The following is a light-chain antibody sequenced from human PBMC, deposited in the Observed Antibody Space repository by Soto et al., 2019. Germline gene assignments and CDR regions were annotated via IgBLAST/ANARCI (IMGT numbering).Light chain of an antibody. CDR3: PSFDTCLRGSV. J-gene: IGLJ3*02. CDR2: GNN. CDR1: SSNIGAGYD. V-gene: IGLV1-40*01. Sequence: QSVLTQPPSVSGAPGQRVTISCSGTSSNIGAGYDVHWYHQLPGTAPKLLIFGNNNRPSGVPARFSASRSGTSASLAITGLEAEDEDDYYGPSFDTCLRGSVFCGVTKLTVL.